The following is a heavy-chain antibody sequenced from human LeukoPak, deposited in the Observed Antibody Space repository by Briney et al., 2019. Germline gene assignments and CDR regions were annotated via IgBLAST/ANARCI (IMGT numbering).Heavy chain of an antibody. CDR3: ARLHFSRYSSGWIIWFDP. V-gene: IGHV4-39*01. D-gene: IGHD6-19*01. CDR2: IYYSGST. CDR1: GGSVSSSSYY. J-gene: IGHJ5*02. Sequence: SETLSLTCTVSGGSVSSSSYYWGWIRQPPGKGLEWIGSIYYSGSTYYNPSLKSRVTISVDTSKNQFSLKLSSVTAADTAVYYCARLHFSRYSSGWIIWFDPWGQGTLVTVSS.